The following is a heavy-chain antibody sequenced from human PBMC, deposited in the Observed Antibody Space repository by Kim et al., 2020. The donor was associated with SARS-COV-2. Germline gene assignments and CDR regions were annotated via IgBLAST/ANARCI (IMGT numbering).Heavy chain of an antibody. V-gene: IGHV4-4*02. CDR2: ILHTGNT. CDR3: ATYYDSSGYRFDY. Sequence: SETLSLTCTVSGGSISSNNWWSWLRQPPGKGLEWIGEILHTGNTNYNPSLKSRVTISMDKSKNQFSLEVNSVTAADTAVYYCATYYDSSGYRFDYWGQGKLVTVSS. J-gene: IGHJ4*02. CDR1: GGSISSNNW. D-gene: IGHD3-22*01.